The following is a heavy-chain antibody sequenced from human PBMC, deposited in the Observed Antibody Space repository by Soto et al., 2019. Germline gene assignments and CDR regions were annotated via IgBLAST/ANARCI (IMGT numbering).Heavy chain of an antibody. V-gene: IGHV4-59*01. CDR1: GGSIGTYY. CDR3: ARDSTDHWFDP. CDR2: IYYSGTT. Sequence: ETLSLTCTLSGGSIGTYYWSWIRQSPGKGLEWIANIYYSGTTNYNLSLKSQVTISMDTSKNQFSLTLSSVTAADTAVYYCARDSTDHWFDPWGQGILVTVSS. J-gene: IGHJ5*02.